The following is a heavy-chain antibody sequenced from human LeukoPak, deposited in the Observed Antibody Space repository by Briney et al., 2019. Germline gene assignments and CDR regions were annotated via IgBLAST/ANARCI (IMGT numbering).Heavy chain of an antibody. D-gene: IGHD2-2*01. Sequence: SETLSLTCTVSGGSISSGDYYWSWIRQPPGKGLEWIGYIYYSGSTYYNPSLKSRVTISVDTSENQFSLKLSSVTAADTAVYYCARVVPREYCSSTSCYRRWFDPWGQGTLVTVSS. J-gene: IGHJ5*02. V-gene: IGHV4-30-4*08. CDR2: IYYSGST. CDR1: GGSISSGDYY. CDR3: ARVVPREYCSSTSCYRRWFDP.